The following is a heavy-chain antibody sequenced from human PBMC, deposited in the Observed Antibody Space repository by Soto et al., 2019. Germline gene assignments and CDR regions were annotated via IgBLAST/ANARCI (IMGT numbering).Heavy chain of an antibody. D-gene: IGHD6-19*01. CDR3: ARGVAGSGFDL. V-gene: IGHV6-1*01. CDR1: VVNVCLNTAA. Sequence: TQAVSLTSAISVVNVCLNTAACTWVQTSPSSGLEWLGRTYYSSNCRHDDAVSVKSRITVNPDTSKNHFSVKLNSVTPVDTAVYDCARGVAGSGFDLWGQRPLDSV. CDR2: TYYSSNCRH. J-gene: IGHJ4*02.